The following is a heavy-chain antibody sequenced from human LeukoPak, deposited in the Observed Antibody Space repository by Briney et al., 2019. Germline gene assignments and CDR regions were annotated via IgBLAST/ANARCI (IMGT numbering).Heavy chain of an antibody. J-gene: IGHJ6*03. CDR3: AKMPGPTPLYDYYMQV. D-gene: IGHD1-1*01. V-gene: IGHV3-30*18. CDR1: GFIFSNYG. Sequence: PGGSLRLSCAASGFIFSNYGMHWVRQAPGKGLECVAVISNDGRNTFYADSVKGRFTISRDNSRNTLNLRMNSLRSEDTAVYYCAKMPGPTPLYDYYMQVWGKGTTVTVSS. CDR2: ISNDGRNT.